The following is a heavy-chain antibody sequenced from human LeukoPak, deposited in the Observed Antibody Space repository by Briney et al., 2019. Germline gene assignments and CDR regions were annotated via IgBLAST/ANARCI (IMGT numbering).Heavy chain of an antibody. D-gene: IGHD1-7*01. CDR2: ITTYNGNT. Sequence: ASVKVSCKASGYTFSTYGLSWVRQAPGQGLEWMGWITTYNGNTNYARKLQGRVTMTTDTSTSTAYMELRSLRSDDTAVYYCARVGPETGSYELELGYFDYWGQGTLVTVSS. J-gene: IGHJ4*02. V-gene: IGHV1-18*01. CDR3: ARVGPETGSYELELGYFDY. CDR1: GYTFSTYG.